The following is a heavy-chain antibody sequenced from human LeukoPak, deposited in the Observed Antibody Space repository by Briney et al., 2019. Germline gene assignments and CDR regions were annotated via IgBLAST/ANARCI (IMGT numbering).Heavy chain of an antibody. CDR1: RWTFSSCG. J-gene: IGHJ4*02. CDR3: ATETIGRHYDY. V-gene: IGHV3-21*01. CDR2: IGPTGTDR. Sequence: GGSLRLSCAPSRWTFSSCGFNWVRQAPGKGLEWVSSIGPTGTDRYYADSVRGRFTISRDNAKNSMYLQMDSLRDEDTAVYYCATETIGRHYDYWGQGTLLTVSS. D-gene: IGHD1-14*01.